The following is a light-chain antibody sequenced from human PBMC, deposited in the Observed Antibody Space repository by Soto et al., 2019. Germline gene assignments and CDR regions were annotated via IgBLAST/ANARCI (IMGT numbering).Light chain of an antibody. CDR2: DAS. J-gene: IGKJ1*01. CDR3: QQYNSYSEA. V-gene: IGKV1-5*01. Sequence: DIQMTQSPYTLSPSVGDRVSITCRASQSISGWLAWYQQKPGKAPKLLIYDASSLESGVPSRFSGSGSGTEFSLTISRLQPDDFATYYCQQYNSYSEAFGQGTKV. CDR1: QSISGW.